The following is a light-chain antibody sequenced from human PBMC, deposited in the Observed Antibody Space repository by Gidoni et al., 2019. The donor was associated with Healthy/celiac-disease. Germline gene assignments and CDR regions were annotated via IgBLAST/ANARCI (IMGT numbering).Light chain of an antibody. CDR3: QAWDSITARVV. J-gene: IGLJ2*01. V-gene: IGLV3-1*01. Sequence: SYELTQPPSVSVSPGQTASITCPGDKLGDKYACWYQQKPGQSPVLVIYQDSKRPSGIPERFSGSNSGNTATLTISGTQAMDEADYYCQAWDSITARVVFGGGTKLTVL. CDR1: KLGDKY. CDR2: QDS.